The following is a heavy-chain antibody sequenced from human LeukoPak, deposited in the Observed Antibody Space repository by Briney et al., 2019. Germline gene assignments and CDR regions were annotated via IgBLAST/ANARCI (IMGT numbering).Heavy chain of an antibody. CDR2: ISSSSSTI. Sequence: GSLRLSCAASGFTFSSYSMNWVRQAPGKGLEWVSYISSSSSTIYYADSVKGRFTISRDNAKNSLYLQMNSLRAEDTAVYYCARSFPNPKYSGSYYGYFDYWGQGTLVTVSS. D-gene: IGHD1-26*01. CDR3: ARSFPNPKYSGSYYGYFDY. J-gene: IGHJ4*02. V-gene: IGHV3-48*04. CDR1: GFTFSSYS.